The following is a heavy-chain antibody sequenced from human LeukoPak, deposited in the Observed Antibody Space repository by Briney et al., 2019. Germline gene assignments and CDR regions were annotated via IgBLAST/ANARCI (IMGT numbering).Heavy chain of an antibody. V-gene: IGHV3-74*01. Sequence: PGGSLRLSCAVSGFTFSSYWMHWVRQAPGKGLVWVSRIDRDGSRINYADSVKGRFTISRDNSKNTLYLQMNSLRAEDTAVYYCARDQIIVATILDYYYGMDVWGQGTTVTVSS. D-gene: IGHD5-12*01. CDR3: ARDQIIVATILDYYYGMDV. CDR2: IDRDGSRI. J-gene: IGHJ6*02. CDR1: GFTFSSYW.